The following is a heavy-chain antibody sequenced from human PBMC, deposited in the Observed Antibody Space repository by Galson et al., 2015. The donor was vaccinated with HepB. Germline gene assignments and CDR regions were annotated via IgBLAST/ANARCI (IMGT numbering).Heavy chain of an antibody. CDR1: GFTFSDYY. D-gene: IGHD5-12*01. Sequence: SLRLSCAASGFTFSDYYITWIRQAPGKGLEWLSYISPGSSYRDYAASVKGRFTISRDNAKDSLYLQMNSLRAEDTAVCYCARSLVADDPFDIWGQGTMVTVSS. J-gene: IGHJ3*02. CDR2: ISPGSSYR. CDR3: ARSLVADDPFDI. V-gene: IGHV3-11*06.